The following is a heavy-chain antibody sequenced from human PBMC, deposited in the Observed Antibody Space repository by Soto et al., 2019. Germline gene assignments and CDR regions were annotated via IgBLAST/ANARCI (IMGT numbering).Heavy chain of an antibody. D-gene: IGHD1-1*01. CDR1: GGPISSSSYY. CDR3: ARRSAGIYYYYGMDV. CDR2: IYYSGST. Sequence: SETLSLTCTVSGGPISSSSYYWGWIRQPPGKGLEWIGSIYYSGSTYYNPSLKSRVTISVDTSKNQFSLKLSSVTAADTAVYYCARRSAGIYYYYGMDVWGQGTTVTVSS. V-gene: IGHV4-39*01. J-gene: IGHJ6*02.